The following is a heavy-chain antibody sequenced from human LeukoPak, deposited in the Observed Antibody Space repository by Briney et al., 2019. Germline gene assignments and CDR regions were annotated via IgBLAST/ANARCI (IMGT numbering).Heavy chain of an antibody. CDR2: INHSGST. Sequence: GSLRLSCAASGFTFSSYWMSWIRQPPGKGLEWIGEINHSGSTNYNPSLKSRVTISVDTSKNQFSLKLSSVTAADTAVYYCARGPRRGWSYGLTQFDYWGQGTLVTVSS. V-gene: IGHV4-34*01. CDR1: GFTFSSYW. D-gene: IGHD5-18*01. CDR3: ARGPRRGWSYGLTQFDY. J-gene: IGHJ4*02.